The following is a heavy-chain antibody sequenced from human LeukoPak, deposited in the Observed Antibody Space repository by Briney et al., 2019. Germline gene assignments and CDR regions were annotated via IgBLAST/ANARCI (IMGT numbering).Heavy chain of an antibody. V-gene: IGHV3-30-3*01. CDR3: ARDRSSYEYYFDH. Sequence: GGSLRLSCSASGFTFSSYVMHWVRQAPGKGLEWVAVISYDGSNKYYADSVKGRFTISRDNSKNTLYLQMNSLRAEDTAVFYCARDRSSYEYYFDHWGQGTLVTVSS. J-gene: IGHJ4*02. D-gene: IGHD5-12*01. CDR2: ISYDGSNK. CDR1: GFTFSSYV.